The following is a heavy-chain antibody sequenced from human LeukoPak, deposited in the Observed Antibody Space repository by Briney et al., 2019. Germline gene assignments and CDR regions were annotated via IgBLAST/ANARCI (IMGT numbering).Heavy chain of an antibody. Sequence: PSETLSLTCAVYGGSFSGYYWSWIRQPPGKGLEWIGEINRSGSTYYNPSLKSRVTMSVDTSKNQFSLKLTSVTAADTAVYYCARLVGSSWYREVLRGRDYWGQGTLVTVSS. D-gene: IGHD6-13*01. CDR2: INRSGST. CDR1: GGSFSGYY. J-gene: IGHJ4*02. CDR3: ARLVGSSWYREVLRGRDY. V-gene: IGHV4-34*01.